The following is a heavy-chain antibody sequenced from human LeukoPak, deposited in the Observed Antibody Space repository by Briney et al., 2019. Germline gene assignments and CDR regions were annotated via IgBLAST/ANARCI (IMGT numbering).Heavy chain of an antibody. CDR2: IYHSGST. CDR3: ARVVPVYYYDSSGYHYYFDY. CDR1: GGSISSSNW. J-gene: IGHJ4*02. V-gene: IGHV4-4*02. D-gene: IGHD3-22*01. Sequence: SETLSLTCAVSGGSISSSNWWSWVRQPPGKGLEWIGEIYHSGSTNYNPSLKSRVTISVDKSKNQFSLKLSSVTAADTAVYYCARVVPVYYYDSSGYHYYFDYWGQGTLVTVSS.